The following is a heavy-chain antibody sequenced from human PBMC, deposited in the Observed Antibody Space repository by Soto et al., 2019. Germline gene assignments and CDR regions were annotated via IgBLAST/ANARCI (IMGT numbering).Heavy chain of an antibody. Sequence: EEQLLESGGGLVQPGGSLRLSCAASGFTFSSYAMTWVRQAPGKGLEWVSVISGSGGSTYYADSVKGRVTISRDNSKNTLYLQMNSLRAGDTAVYYCAKSTTARIAVAPRGLFDYWGQGTLVTVSS. CDR1: GFTFSSYA. CDR2: ISGSGGST. J-gene: IGHJ4*02. CDR3: AKSTTARIAVAPRGLFDY. V-gene: IGHV3-23*01. D-gene: IGHD6-19*01.